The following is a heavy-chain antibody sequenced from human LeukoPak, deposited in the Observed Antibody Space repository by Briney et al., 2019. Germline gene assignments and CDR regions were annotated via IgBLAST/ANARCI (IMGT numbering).Heavy chain of an antibody. Sequence: SETLSLTCTVSGGSISRYYWSWIRQPAGKGLEWIGRIYTSGSTNYNPSLKSRVTISLDKPKKQFSLQLSSVSAADTAVYYCARDKTPPFSSNRYYYGMDVWGKGTTVTVSS. J-gene: IGHJ6*04. CDR3: ARDKTPPFSSNRYYYGMDV. CDR2: IYTSGST. CDR1: GGSISRYY. V-gene: IGHV4-4*07. D-gene: IGHD6-13*01.